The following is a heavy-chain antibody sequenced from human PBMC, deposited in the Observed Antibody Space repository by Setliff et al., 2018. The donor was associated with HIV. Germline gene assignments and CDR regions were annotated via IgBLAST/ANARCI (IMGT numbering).Heavy chain of an antibody. V-gene: IGHV1-69*05. CDR2: IIPIFGTA. Sequence: SVKVSCKASGGTFSSYAISWVRQAPGQGLKWMGGIIPIFGTANYAQKFQGRVTITTDESTSTAYMELSSLRSEDTAVYYCARAAGYGGKIDAVDIWGQGTMVTVSS. D-gene: IGHD2-15*01. J-gene: IGHJ3*02. CDR3: ARAAGYGGKIDAVDI. CDR1: GGTFSSYA.